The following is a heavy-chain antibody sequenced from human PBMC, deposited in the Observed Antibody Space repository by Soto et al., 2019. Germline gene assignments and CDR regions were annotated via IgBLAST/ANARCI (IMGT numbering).Heavy chain of an antibody. V-gene: IGHV4-28*01. CDR2: IYYTGST. D-gene: IGHD3-16*01. CDR3: ARSNDYIWGSFDY. Sequence: QVQLQESGPGLVKPSDTLSLTCAVSGYSISSTNWWGWIRQPPGKGLEWIGYIYYTGSTYYIPSLKSRVTMSVDTSKNQFSLKLSSVIAVDTVVYYCARSNDYIWGSFDYWGQGTLVTVSS. J-gene: IGHJ4*02. CDR1: GYSISSTNW.